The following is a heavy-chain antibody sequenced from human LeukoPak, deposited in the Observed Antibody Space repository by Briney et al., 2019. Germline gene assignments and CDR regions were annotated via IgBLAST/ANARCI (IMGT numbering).Heavy chain of an antibody. CDR2: TSGSGGRT. V-gene: IGHV3-23*01. CDR1: GFTFSSYA. J-gene: IGHJ4*02. CDR3: AKGARYSYGDDY. Sequence: GGSLRLSCAASGFTFSSYAMSWVRQAPGKGLEWVSATSGSGGRTYYADSGKGRFTISRDNSKNPLYLQMNSLRAEDTAVYYCAKGARYSYGDDYWGQGTLVTVSS. D-gene: IGHD5-18*01.